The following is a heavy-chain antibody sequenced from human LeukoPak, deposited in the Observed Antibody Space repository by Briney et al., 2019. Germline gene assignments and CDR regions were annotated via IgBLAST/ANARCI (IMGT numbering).Heavy chain of an antibody. CDR1: GFTFSDYY. CDR3: AREAQGYWAFDI. V-gene: IGHV3-11*06. CDR2: ISSSSSYI. D-gene: IGHD2-8*02. J-gene: IGHJ3*02. Sequence: PGGSLRLSCEASGFTFSDYYMSWIRQAPGKGLEWVSYISSSSSYIYYADSVKGRFTISRDNAKNSLYLQMNSLRAEDTAVYYCAREAQGYWAFDIWGQGTMVTVSS.